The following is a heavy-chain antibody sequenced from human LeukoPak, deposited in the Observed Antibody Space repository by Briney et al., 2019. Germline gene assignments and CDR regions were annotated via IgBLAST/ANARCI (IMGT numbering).Heavy chain of an antibody. D-gene: IGHD3-3*01. J-gene: IGHJ5*02. CDR1: GFNFSDFY. CDR3: ARGKRRFWFDP. V-gene: IGHV3-11*01. CDR2: ISSSGSSI. Sequence: GGSLRLSCAGSGFNFSDFYMSWIRQAPGKGLEWVAYISSSGSSIYYTDSVRGRFTISRDNAKNSLFLQMNSLRPEDTAVCYCARGKRRFWFDPWGQGTLVTVSS.